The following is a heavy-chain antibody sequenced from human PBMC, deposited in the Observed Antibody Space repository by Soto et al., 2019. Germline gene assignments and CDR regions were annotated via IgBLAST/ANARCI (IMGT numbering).Heavy chain of an antibody. V-gene: IGHV1-69*08. CDR3: AGDAPRYCSGGSCRNWFDP. J-gene: IGHJ5*02. CDR2: IIPILGIA. D-gene: IGHD2-15*01. Sequence: QVQLVQSGAEVKKPGSSVKVSCKASGGTFSSYTISWVRQAPGQGLEWMGRIIPILGIANYAQKFQGRVTSTADKSTSTAYMELSSLRSEDTAVYYCAGDAPRYCSGGSCRNWFDPWGQGTLVTVSS. CDR1: GGTFSSYT.